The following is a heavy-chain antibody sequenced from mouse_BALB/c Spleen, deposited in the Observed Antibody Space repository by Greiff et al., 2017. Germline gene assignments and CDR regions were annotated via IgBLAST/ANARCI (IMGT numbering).Heavy chain of an antibody. CDR3: AREGDYYIYYFDY. CDR1: GYSITSGYY. Sequence: EVKLMESGPGLVKPSQSLSLTCSVTGYSITSGYYWNWIRQFPGNKLEWMGYISYDGSNNYNPSLKNRISITRDTSKNQFFLKLNSVTTEDTATYYCAREGDYYIYYFDYWGQGTTLTVSS. CDR2: ISYDGSN. J-gene: IGHJ2*01. V-gene: IGHV3-6*02. D-gene: IGHD1-1*01.